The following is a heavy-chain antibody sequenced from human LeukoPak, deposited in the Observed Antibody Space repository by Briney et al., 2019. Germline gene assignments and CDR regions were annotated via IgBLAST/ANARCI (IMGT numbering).Heavy chain of an antibody. CDR2: MNPNSGNT. V-gene: IGHV1-8*01. J-gene: IGHJ5*02. CDR3: ARGGDTCSDTGCFKNWFDP. D-gene: IGHD2-2*01. CDR1: GYTFSSHD. Sequence: ASVKVSCRASGYTFSSHDINWARQAPGQGLEWMGWMNPNSGNTGSAQRFQGRVTMTRDTSTGTAYMELTSLTSEDTAIYYCARGGDTCSDTGCFKNWFDPWGQGTLVTDSS.